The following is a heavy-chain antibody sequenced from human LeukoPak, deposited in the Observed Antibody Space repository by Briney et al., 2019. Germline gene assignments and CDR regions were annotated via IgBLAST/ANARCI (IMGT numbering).Heavy chain of an antibody. CDR2: INHSGST. Sequence: SQTLSLTCTVSGGSISSGGYYWSWIRQPPGKGLEWIGEINHSGSTNYNPSLKSRVTISVDTSKNQFSLKLSSVTAADTAVYYCATTPRVVAATHPFDYWGQGTLVTVSS. J-gene: IGHJ4*02. D-gene: IGHD2-15*01. CDR3: ATTPRVVAATHPFDY. CDR1: GGSISSGGYY. V-gene: IGHV4-31*03.